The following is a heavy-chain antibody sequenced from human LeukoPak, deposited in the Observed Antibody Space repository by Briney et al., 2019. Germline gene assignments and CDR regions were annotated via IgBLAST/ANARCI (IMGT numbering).Heavy chain of an antibody. CDR3: ARLASRLREGYNWFDP. J-gene: IGHJ5*02. V-gene: IGHV4-39*01. CDR2: IYYSGST. CDR1: GGSISSSSYY. Sequence: SETLSLSCTVSGGSISSSSYYWGWIRQPPGKGLQWIVSIYYSGSTYYNPSLKSRVTISVDTSKNQFSLKLSSVTAADTAVYYCARLASRLREGYNWFDPWGQGTLVTVSS. D-gene: IGHD2-15*01.